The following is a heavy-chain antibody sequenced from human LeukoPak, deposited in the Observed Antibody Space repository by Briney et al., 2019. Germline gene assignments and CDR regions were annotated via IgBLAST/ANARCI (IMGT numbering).Heavy chain of an antibody. CDR2: IIPIFGTA. D-gene: IGHD1-26*01. CDR1: GGTFSSYA. CDR3: ASSFRVGATLSGYFDY. V-gene: IGHV1-69*05. J-gene: IGHJ4*02. Sequence: SVKASCKASGGTFSSYAISWVRQAPGLGLEWMGGIIPIFGTANYAQKFQGRVTITTDESTSTAYMELSSLRSEDTAVYYCASSFRVGATLSGYFDYWGQGTLVTVSS.